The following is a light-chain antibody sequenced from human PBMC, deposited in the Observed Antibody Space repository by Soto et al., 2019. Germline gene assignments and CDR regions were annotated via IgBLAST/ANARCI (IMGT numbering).Light chain of an antibody. J-gene: IGKJ1*01. CDR1: QSVSSN. CDR3: QQYNKWPPRT. V-gene: IGKV3-15*01. CDR2: GAS. Sequence: EIVMTQSPATLSVSPGERATLFCRASQSVSSNLAWYQQKPGQAPRLLIYGASSRATGIPARFSGSGSGTDFTLTISSLQSKDFAVYYCQQYNKWPPRTFGQGTKVDIK.